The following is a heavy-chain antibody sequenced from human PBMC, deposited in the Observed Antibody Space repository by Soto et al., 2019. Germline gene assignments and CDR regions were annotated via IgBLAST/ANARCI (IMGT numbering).Heavy chain of an antibody. V-gene: IGHV3-21*01. CDR2: ISSSSSYI. J-gene: IGHJ4*02. CDR1: GFTFSSYS. Sequence: GGSLRLSCAASGFTFSSYSMNWVRQAPGKGLEWVSSISSSSSYIYYADSVKGRFTISRDNAKNSLYLQMNSLIAEDTAVYYCARDIVATTLDYWGQGTLVTVSS. D-gene: IGHD5-12*01. CDR3: ARDIVATTLDY.